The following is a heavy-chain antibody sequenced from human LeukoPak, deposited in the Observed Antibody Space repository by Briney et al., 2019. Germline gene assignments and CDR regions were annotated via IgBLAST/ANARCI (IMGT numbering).Heavy chain of an antibody. D-gene: IGHD3-22*01. CDR2: ISSSSSYI. J-gene: IGHJ4*02. Sequence: GGSLRLSCAASGFTFSSYNMNWVRQAPGKGLEWVPSISSSSSYIYYADSVKGRFTISRDNAKNSLYLQMNSLRAEDTAVYYCARDPGHYDSSGYYYVGYFDYWGQGTLVTVSS. V-gene: IGHV3-21*01. CDR3: ARDPGHYDSSGYYYVGYFDY. CDR1: GFTFSSYN.